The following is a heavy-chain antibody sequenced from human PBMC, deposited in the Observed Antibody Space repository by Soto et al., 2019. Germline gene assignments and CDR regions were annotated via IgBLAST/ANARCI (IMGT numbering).Heavy chain of an antibody. V-gene: IGHV4-31*03. CDR2: IYYSGST. CDR1: GGSISSGGYY. J-gene: IGHJ5*02. D-gene: IGHD3-10*01. CDR3: ARVAEHYYGSGSYPNWFDP. Sequence: SETLSLTCTVSGGSISSGGYYWSWIRQHPGKGLEWIGYIYYSGSTYYNPSLKSRVTISVDTSKNQFSLKLSSVTAADTAVYYCARVAEHYYGSGSYPNWFDPWGQGTLVTVSS.